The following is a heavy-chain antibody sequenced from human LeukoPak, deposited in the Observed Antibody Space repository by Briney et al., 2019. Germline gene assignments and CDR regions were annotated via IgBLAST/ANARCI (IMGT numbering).Heavy chain of an antibody. CDR2: ISAYNGNT. Sequence: HWASVKVSCKASGYTFTSYGISWVRQAPGQGLEWMGWISAYNGNTNYAQKLQGRVTMTTDTSTSTASMELRSLRSDDTAVYYCARAQGYCSGGSCYSYYYYGMDVWGKGTTVTVSS. V-gene: IGHV1-18*04. D-gene: IGHD2-15*01. CDR3: ARAQGYCSGGSCYSYYYYGMDV. J-gene: IGHJ6*04. CDR1: GYTFTSYG.